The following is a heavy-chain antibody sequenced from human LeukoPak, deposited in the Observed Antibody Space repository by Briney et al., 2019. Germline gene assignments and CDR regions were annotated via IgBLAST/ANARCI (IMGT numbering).Heavy chain of an antibody. CDR2: IKYDGSEK. CDR3: ARDIAPAGLFFDY. CDR1: GFTLSSYW. D-gene: IGHD6-13*01. J-gene: IGHJ4*02. V-gene: IGHV3-7*01. Sequence: GGSLRLSCAASGFTLSSYWMSWVRQAPGKGLEWVANIKYDGSEKDYVDSVKGRFTISRDNAKNSLYLQMNSLRAEDTAVYYCARDIAPAGLFFDYWGQGTLVAVSS.